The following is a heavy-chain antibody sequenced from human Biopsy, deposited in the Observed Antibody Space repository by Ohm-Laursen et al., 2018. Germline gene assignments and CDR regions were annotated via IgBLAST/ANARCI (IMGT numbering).Heavy chain of an antibody. CDR1: GGTFSTTA. CDR3: ARGRTLGDCSGSSCYSGDN. D-gene: IGHD2-15*01. V-gene: IGHV1-69*06. Sequence: GSSVKVSCKASGGTFSTTAISWVRQAPGQGLEWMGGITPIFDTANYAQKFQGRATITADRSASTAYMELSSLTSDDTAAYYCARGRTLGDCSGSSCYSGDNWGQGTLVTVSS. J-gene: IGHJ4*02. CDR2: ITPIFDTA.